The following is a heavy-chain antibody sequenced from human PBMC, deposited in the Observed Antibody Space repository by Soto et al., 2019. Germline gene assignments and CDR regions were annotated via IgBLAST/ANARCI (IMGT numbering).Heavy chain of an antibody. Sequence: QDQLVQSGAEVKKPGSSVKVSCKAFGGPFSSHTFSWVRQAPGLGLEWMGRIITALGTTTYAQKFQGRVTITADESVTTVYMELNSLRTEDTAVYYCARPDFGDYWYFDLWGRGTLVTVSS. V-gene: IGHV1-69*08. CDR1: GGPFSSHT. CDR2: IITALGTT. D-gene: IGHD4-17*01. CDR3: ARPDFGDYWYFDL. J-gene: IGHJ2*01.